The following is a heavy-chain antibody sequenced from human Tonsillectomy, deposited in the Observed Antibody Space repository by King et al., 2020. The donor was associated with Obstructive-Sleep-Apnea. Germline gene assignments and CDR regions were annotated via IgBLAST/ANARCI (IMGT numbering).Heavy chain of an antibody. J-gene: IGHJ3*02. CDR1: GGSISSGGYY. D-gene: IGHD3-9*01. CDR3: AGEIRDILTGYPRGGGAFDI. V-gene: IGHV4-31*03. CDR2: IYYSGST. Sequence: VQLQESGPGLVKPSQTLSLTCTVSGGSISSGGYYWSWIRQHPGKGLEWIGYIYYSGSTYYNPSLKSRVTISVDTSKNQFSLKLSSVTAADTAVDYCAGEIRDILTGYPRGGGAFDIWGQGTMVTVSS.